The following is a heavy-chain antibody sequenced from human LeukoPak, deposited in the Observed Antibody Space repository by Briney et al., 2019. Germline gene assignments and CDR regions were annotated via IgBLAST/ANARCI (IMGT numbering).Heavy chain of an antibody. CDR1: EPTFNNYA. D-gene: IGHD3-16*01. CDR2: ITGSDDKT. V-gene: IGHV3-23*01. Sequence: PGGSLRLSCTASEPTFNNYAMTWVRQAPGKGLEWVSTITGSDDKTYYADSVKGRFTISRDYSKNTLDLQMNSLRVEDTAIYYCAKGPQLGSAYHPDYWGQGTLVTVSS. J-gene: IGHJ4*02. CDR3: AKGPQLGSAYHPDY.